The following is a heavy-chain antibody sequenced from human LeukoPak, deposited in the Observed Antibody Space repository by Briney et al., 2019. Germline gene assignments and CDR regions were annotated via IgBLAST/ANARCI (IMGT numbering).Heavy chain of an antibody. CDR2: IVVGSGNT. CDR3: AASLGELSYIDY. J-gene: IGHJ4*02. D-gene: IGHD3-16*02. V-gene: IGHV1-58*01. Sequence: SVKVSCKASGFTFTSSAVQWVRQARGQRLEWIGWIVVGSGNTNYAQKFQERVTITRDMSTSTAYMELSSLRSEDTAVYYCAASLGELSYIDYWDQGTLVTVSS. CDR1: GFTFTSSA.